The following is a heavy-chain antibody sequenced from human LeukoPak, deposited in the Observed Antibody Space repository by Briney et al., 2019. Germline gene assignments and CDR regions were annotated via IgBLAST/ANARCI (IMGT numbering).Heavy chain of an antibody. CDR1: GGSISSYY. Sequence: PSETLSLTCTVSGGSISSYYWSRIRQPPGKGLEWIGYIYYSGSTNYNPSLKSRVTISVDTSKNQFSLKLSSVTAADTAVYYCAVAPSGAFDIWGQGTMVTVSS. J-gene: IGHJ3*02. CDR2: IYYSGST. CDR3: AVAPSGAFDI. V-gene: IGHV4-59*01. D-gene: IGHD7-27*01.